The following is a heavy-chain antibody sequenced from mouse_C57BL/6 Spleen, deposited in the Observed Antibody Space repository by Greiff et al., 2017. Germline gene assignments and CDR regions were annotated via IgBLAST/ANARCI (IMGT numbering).Heavy chain of an antibody. CDR3: ARYDYDVYYFDY. Sequence: QVQLQQSGAELARPGASVKLSCKASGYTFTSYGISWVKQRTGQGLEWIGEIYPRSGNTYYNEKFKGKATLTADKSSSTAYMELRSLTSEDSAVYFCARYDYDVYYFDYWDQGTTLTVSS. J-gene: IGHJ2*01. CDR2: IYPRSGNT. D-gene: IGHD2-4*01. CDR1: GYTFTSYG. V-gene: IGHV1-81*01.